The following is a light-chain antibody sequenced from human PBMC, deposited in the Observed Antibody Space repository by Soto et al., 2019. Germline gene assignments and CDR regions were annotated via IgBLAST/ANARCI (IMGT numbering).Light chain of an antibody. V-gene: IGKV1-5*03. Sequence: DIQMTQSPSTLSASVGDRVTITCRASQSIGPSLAWYQQRPGKAPNLLIYKASSLESGVPSRFSGSGSGTEFTLTSISLQPDDLATYDCQRYSNDWTVGQGTKVEIK. CDR1: QSIGPS. J-gene: IGKJ1*01. CDR3: QRYSNDWT. CDR2: KAS.